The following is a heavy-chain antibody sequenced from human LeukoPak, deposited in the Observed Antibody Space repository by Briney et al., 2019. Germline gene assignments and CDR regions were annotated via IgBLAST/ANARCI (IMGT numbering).Heavy chain of an antibody. CDR3: VRGAYCTSTTCGNWFDP. V-gene: IGHV3-64*01. J-gene: IGHJ5*02. CDR1: GFTFSNYA. CDR2: INNNGGSS. Sequence: GGSLRLSCTASGFTFSNYAMYWVRQAPGKGLEFVSAINNNGGSSDYANSVKDRFTISRDNSENTLYLQMGSLRAEDMAVYYCVRGAYCTSTTCGNWFDPWGQGTLVTVSS. D-gene: IGHD2-2*01.